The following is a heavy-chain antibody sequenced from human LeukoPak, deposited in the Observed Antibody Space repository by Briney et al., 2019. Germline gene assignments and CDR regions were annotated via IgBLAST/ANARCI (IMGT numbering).Heavy chain of an antibody. CDR2: IYTSGST. J-gene: IGHJ4*02. CDR1: GGSISSYY. D-gene: IGHD6-13*01. V-gene: IGHV4-4*07. Sequence: PSETLSPTCTVSGGSISSYYWSWIRQPAGKGLEWIGRIYTSGSTNYNPSLKSRVTMSVDTSKNQFSLKLSSVTAADTAVYYCAREPPDYSSSWYYFDYWGQGTLVTVSS. CDR3: AREPPDYSSSWYYFDY.